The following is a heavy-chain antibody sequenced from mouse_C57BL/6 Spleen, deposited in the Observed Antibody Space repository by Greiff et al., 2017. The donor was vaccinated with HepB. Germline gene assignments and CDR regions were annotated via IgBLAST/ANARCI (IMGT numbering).Heavy chain of an antibody. J-gene: IGHJ4*01. CDR2: ISSGSSTI. D-gene: IGHD1-1*01. CDR3: ARSSPMDY. CDR1: GFTFSDYG. Sequence: DVMLVESGGGLVKPGGSLKLSCAASGFTFSDYGMHWVRQAPEKGLEWVAYISSGSSTIYYADTVKGRFTIARDNAKNTLFLQMTSLRSEDTAMYYCARSSPMDYWGQGTSVTVSS. V-gene: IGHV5-17*01.